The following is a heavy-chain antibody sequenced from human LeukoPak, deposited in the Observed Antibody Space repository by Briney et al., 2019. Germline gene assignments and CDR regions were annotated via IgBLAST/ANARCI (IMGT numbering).Heavy chain of an antibody. J-gene: IGHJ6*03. CDR1: GYSISSGYY. CDR2: IYYSGST. D-gene: IGHD6-6*01. V-gene: IGHV4-61*01. Sequence: PSETLSLTCIVSGYSISSGYYWSWIRQPPGKGLEWIGYIYYSGSTKYNPSLKSRVTISVDTSKNQFSLRLSSVTAADTAVYYCARDWGVSARPGYMDVWGKGTTVTVSS. CDR3: ARDWGVSARPGYMDV.